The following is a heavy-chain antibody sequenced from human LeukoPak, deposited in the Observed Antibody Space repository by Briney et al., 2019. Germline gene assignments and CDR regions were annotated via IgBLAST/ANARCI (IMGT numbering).Heavy chain of an antibody. V-gene: IGHV4-30-4*08. J-gene: IGHJ4*02. D-gene: IGHD3-22*01. CDR1: GGSISSGDYY. CDR3: ASDRGSGYFSDY. CDR2: IYYSGST. Sequence: SPTLSLTCTVAGGSISSGDYYWSWIRQPPGKGLEWIGYIYYSGSTYYNPSLKSRVTISVDTSKNQFSLKLSSVTAADTAVYYCASDRGSGYFSDYCGQGTLVTVSS.